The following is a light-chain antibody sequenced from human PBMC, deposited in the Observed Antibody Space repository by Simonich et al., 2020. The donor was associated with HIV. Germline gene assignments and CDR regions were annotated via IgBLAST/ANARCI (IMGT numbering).Light chain of an antibody. CDR3: QHLNSFLPLT. CDR2: RAS. V-gene: IGKV1-9*01. Sequence: DIQLTQSPSFLSASVGDRVTITCRASQGIASYLACYQQKPGKAPKLLIYRASTLQSGVPSRFSGSGSGTEFTLTISSLQPEDFATYYCQHLNSFLPLTFGGGTKVEIK. CDR1: QGIASY. J-gene: IGKJ4*01.